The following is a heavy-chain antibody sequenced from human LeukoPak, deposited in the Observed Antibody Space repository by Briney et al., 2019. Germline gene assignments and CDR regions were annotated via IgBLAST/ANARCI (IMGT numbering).Heavy chain of an antibody. V-gene: IGHV3-48*01. CDR2: INSGSSTI. Sequence: GGSLRLSCAASGFTFSTYSMNWVRQAPGKGLEWVSYINSGSSTIYYADSVKGRFTISRDNAKNSLYLQMNSLRAEDTAVYYCARADTLDNWDQGTLVTVSS. CDR1: GFTFSTYS. J-gene: IGHJ4*02. D-gene: IGHD2-15*01. CDR3: ARADTLDN.